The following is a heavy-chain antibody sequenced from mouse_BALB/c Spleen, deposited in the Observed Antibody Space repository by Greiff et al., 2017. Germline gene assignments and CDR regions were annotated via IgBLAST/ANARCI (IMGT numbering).Heavy chain of an antibody. D-gene: IGHD2-4*01. CDR3: ARKTYDYDGGYFDY. Sequence: EVQLQQSGPELVKPGASVKISCKASGYSFTGYYMHWVKQSHVKSLEWIGRINPYNGATSYNQNFKDKASLTVDKSSSTAYMELHSLTSEDSAVYYCARKTYDYDGGYFDYWGQGTTLTVSS. J-gene: IGHJ2*01. CDR2: INPYNGAT. V-gene: IGHV1-31*01. CDR1: GYSFTGYY.